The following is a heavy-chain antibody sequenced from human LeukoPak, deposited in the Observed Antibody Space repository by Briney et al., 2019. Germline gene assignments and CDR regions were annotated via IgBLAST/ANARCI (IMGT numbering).Heavy chain of an antibody. J-gene: IGHJ4*02. V-gene: IGHV3-7*01. Sequence: GGSLRLSCAASGFTFSNHWMSWFRQAPGKGPEWVASIKDDGSAQFYVDSLEGRFTISRDNAKNTLYLQMDTMRVEDTAVYYCARHIVGEQNFDYWSQGTLVTVSS. CDR1: GFTFSNHW. CDR2: IKDDGSAQ. CDR3: ARHIVGEQNFDY. D-gene: IGHD3-16*02.